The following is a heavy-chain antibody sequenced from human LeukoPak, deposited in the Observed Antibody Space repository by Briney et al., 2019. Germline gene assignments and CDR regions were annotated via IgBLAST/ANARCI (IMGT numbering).Heavy chain of an antibody. Sequence: GGSLILSCAASGFTFSSYSMNWVRQAPGKGLEWVSSISSSGSFISYPDSVKGRFTISRDNAKNALFLQMNSLRAEDTAVYYCARVGCRGGSCSSRGDYYYGMDVWGQGTTVTVSS. CDR2: ISSSGSFI. CDR1: GFTFSSYS. V-gene: IGHV3-21*01. D-gene: IGHD2-15*01. CDR3: ARVGCRGGSCSSRGDYYYGMDV. J-gene: IGHJ6*02.